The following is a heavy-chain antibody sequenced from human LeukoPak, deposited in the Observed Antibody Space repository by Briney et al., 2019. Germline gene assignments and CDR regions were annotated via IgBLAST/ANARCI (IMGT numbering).Heavy chain of an antibody. CDR3: ARDAARSGYDYAFDI. CDR2: INHSGST. Sequence: SETLSLTCAVYGGSFSGYYWSWIRQPPGKGLEWIGEINHSGSTNYNPSLKSRVTISVDTSKNQLSLKLSSVTAADTAVYYCARDAARSGYDYAFDIWGQGTMVTVSS. J-gene: IGHJ3*02. CDR1: GGSFSGYY. D-gene: IGHD5-12*01. V-gene: IGHV4-34*01.